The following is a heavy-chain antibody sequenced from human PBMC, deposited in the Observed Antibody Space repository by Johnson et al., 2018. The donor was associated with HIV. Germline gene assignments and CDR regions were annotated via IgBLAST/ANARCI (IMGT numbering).Heavy chain of an antibody. CDR1: GFTLKTSW. CDR3: ARVGRWSTVVTPYYAFDI. Sequence: VQLVESGGGLVQSGGSLRLSCAVSGFTLKTSWMSWVRQAPGKGLEWVANINHDGSEKYYVESVKGRFTISRDNAKNVLYLHMNSLRAEDTAVYYCARVGRWSTVVTPYYAFDIWGQGTMVTVSS. CDR2: INHDGSEK. V-gene: IGHV3-7*02. J-gene: IGHJ3*02. D-gene: IGHD4-23*01.